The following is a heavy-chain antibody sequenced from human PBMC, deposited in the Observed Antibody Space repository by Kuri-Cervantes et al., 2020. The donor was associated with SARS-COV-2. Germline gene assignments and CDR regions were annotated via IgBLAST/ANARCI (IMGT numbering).Heavy chain of an antibody. J-gene: IGHJ4*02. CDR1: GGSISSGSYY. D-gene: IGHD3-3*01. V-gene: IGHV4-61*02. CDR2: IYTSGST. CDR3: ASNPNYDFWSGYFDY. Sequence: SETLSLTCTVSGGSISSGSYYWSWIRQPAGKGLDWIGRIYTSGSTNYTPSLKSRVTISIDTSQNQFSLKLSSVTAADTAVYYCASNPNYDFWSGYFDYWGQGTLVTVSS.